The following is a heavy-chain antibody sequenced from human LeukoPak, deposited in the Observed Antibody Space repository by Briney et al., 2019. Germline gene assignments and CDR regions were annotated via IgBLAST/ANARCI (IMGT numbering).Heavy chain of an antibody. CDR1: GGSISSYY. CDR2: IYYSGST. J-gene: IGHJ4*02. Sequence: PSETLSLTCTVSGGSISSYYWSWIRQPPGKGLEWIGYIYYSGSTNYNPSLKSRVTISVDTSKNQFSLKLRSVTAADTAVYYCARGGHSSGWYPFDYWGQGTLVTVSS. CDR3: ARGGHSSGWYPFDY. D-gene: IGHD6-19*01. V-gene: IGHV4-59*01.